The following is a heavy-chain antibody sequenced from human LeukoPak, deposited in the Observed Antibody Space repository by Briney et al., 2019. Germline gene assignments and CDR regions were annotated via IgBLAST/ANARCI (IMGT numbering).Heavy chain of an antibody. V-gene: IGHV3-23*01. J-gene: IGHJ6*03. Sequence: GGSLRLSCAASGFTFSSYAMSWVRQAPGKGLEWVSAISGSGGSTYYADSVKGRFTVSRDNSKNTLHLQMNSLRADDTAVYYCAKDLERSSSSGYHYSYMDVWGKGTTVTVSS. D-gene: IGHD6-6*01. CDR1: GFTFSSYA. CDR2: ISGSGGST. CDR3: AKDLERSSSSGYHYSYMDV.